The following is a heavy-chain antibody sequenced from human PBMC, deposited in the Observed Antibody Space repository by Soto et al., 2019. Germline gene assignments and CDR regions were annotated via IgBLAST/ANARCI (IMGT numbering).Heavy chain of an antibody. J-gene: IGHJ6*02. V-gene: IGHV1-18*01. CDR3: AREGVRPYYYYGMDV. Sequence: ASVKVSCKTSGYTFTSYGISWVRQAPGQGLEWMGWISAYNGNTNYAQKLQDRVTMTTDTSTTTAYMELRSLRSDDTAVYYCAREGVRPYYYYGMDVWGQGTTVTVSS. CDR1: GYTFTSYG. CDR2: ISAYNGNT. D-gene: IGHD3-16*01.